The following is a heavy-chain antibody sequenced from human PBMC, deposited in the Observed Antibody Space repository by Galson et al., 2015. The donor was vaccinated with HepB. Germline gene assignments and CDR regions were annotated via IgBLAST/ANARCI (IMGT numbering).Heavy chain of an antibody. Sequence: SLRLSCAASGFTFSSYAMHWVRQAPGKGLEYVSAISSNGGSTYYADSVKGRFTISRDNSKNTLYLQMSSLRAEDTAVYYCVKLSVGFGIGDCSSTSCYGDASDIWCQGTMVTAS. J-gene: IGHJ3*02. CDR3: VKLSVGFGIGDCSSTSCYGDASDI. D-gene: IGHD2-2*01. V-gene: IGHV3-64D*06. CDR1: GFTFSSYA. CDR2: ISSNGGST.